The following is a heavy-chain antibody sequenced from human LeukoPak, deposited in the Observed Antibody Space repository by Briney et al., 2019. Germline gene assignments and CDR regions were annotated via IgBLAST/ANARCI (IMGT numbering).Heavy chain of an antibody. J-gene: IGHJ5*02. CDR3: ARQPRWELFWMRWFDP. CDR1: GGSISSSSFN. CDR2: VYYGGST. V-gene: IGHV4-39*01. D-gene: IGHD1-26*01. Sequence: SETLSLTCTVSGGSISSSSFNWGWIRPSPRKRLEWIGNVYYGGSTYYNPSLKRRVTILVDTSKNQFSLKLSSVTAADTAVYYCARQPRWELFWMRWFDPWGQGTLVTVSS.